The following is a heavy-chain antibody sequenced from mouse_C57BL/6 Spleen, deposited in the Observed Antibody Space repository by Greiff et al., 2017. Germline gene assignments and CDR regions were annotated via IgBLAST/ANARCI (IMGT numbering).Heavy chain of an antibody. CDR3: ARKAYYSKGYAMDY. CDR1: GFSLTSYG. D-gene: IGHD2-5*01. CDR2: IWSGGST. Sequence: VQLVESGPGLVQPSQSLSITCTVSGFSLTSYGVHWVRQSPGKGLEWLGVIWSGGSTDYNAAFISRLSISKDNSKSQVFFKMNSLQADDTAIYYCARKAYYSKGYAMDYWGQGTAVTVSS. J-gene: IGHJ4*01. V-gene: IGHV2-2*01.